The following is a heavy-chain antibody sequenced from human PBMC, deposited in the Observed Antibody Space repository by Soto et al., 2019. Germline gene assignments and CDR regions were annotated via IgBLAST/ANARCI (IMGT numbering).Heavy chain of an antibody. Sequence: GGSLRLSCAASGFTFSNAWMSWVRQAPGKGLEWVGRIKSKTDGGTTDYAAPVKGRFTISRDDSKNTLYLQMNSLKTEDTAVYYCTTWPFYMVRGVIIDYWGQGTLVTVSS. CDR1: GFTFSNAW. J-gene: IGHJ4*02. D-gene: IGHD3-10*01. CDR3: TTWPFYMVRGVIIDY. V-gene: IGHV3-15*01. CDR2: IKSKTDGGTT.